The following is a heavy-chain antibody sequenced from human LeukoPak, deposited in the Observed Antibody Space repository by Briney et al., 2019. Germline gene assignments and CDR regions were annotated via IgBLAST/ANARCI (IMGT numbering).Heavy chain of an antibody. Sequence: GGSLRLSYAPSGFTFSSYAMSWVRQAPGRGLEWVAVISGGGSGTYYADSVRGRFTISRDNSKNTVYLQMNSLRAEDTAIYYCAKAVGSSGYFSRDAFDIWGQGTMVTVSS. CDR3: AKAVGSSGYFSRDAFDI. CDR2: ISGGGSGT. D-gene: IGHD3-22*01. V-gene: IGHV3-23*01. J-gene: IGHJ3*02. CDR1: GFTFSSYA.